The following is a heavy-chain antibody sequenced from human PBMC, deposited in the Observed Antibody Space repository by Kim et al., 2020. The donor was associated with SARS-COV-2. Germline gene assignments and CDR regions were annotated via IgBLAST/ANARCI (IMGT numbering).Heavy chain of an antibody. CDR2: INPSGGST. D-gene: IGHD3-22*01. Sequence: ASVKVSCKSSGYTFTGYYIHWVRQAPGQGLEWMGIINPSGGSTRHAQKFQGRVTMTRDTSTSTVYMELSSLRSEDTAVYYCAREKLNDYYGSSGYAFDIWGQGTMVTVSS. V-gene: IGHV1-46*01. CDR1: GYTFTGYY. CDR3: AREKLNDYYGSSGYAFDI. J-gene: IGHJ3*02.